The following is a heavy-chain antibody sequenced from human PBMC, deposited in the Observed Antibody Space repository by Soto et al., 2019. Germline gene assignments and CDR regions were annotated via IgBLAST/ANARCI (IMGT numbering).Heavy chain of an antibody. D-gene: IGHD3-3*01. CDR1: GFTFSSYW. J-gene: IGHJ5*02. CDR3: ARAYYDFWSNWFDP. Sequence: GGSLRLSCAASGFTFSSYWMHWVRQAPGKGLVWVSRINSDGSSTTYADSVKGRFTVSRDNAKNTLYLQMNSLRAEDTAVYYCARAYYDFWSNWFDPWGQGTLVTVSS. CDR2: INSDGSST. V-gene: IGHV3-74*01.